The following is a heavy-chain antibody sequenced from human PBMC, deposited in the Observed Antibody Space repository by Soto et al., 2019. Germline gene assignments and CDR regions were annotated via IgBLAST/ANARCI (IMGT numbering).Heavy chain of an antibody. J-gene: IGHJ6*02. CDR3: ARAALQPIVVVPAASYYYYYGMDV. V-gene: IGHV1-69*13. CDR2: IIPIFGTA. D-gene: IGHD2-2*01. Sequence: GASVKVSCKASGGTFSSYAISWVRQAPGQGLEWMGGIIPIFGTANYAQKFQGRVTITADESTSTAYMELSSLRSEDTAVYYCARAALQPIVVVPAASYYYYYGMDVWGQGTTVTVSS. CDR1: GGTFSSYA.